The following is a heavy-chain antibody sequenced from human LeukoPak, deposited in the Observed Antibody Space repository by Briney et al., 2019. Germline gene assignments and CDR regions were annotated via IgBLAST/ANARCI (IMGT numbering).Heavy chain of an antibody. CDR3: AKSPLAYCSGSSCHLYFDY. CDR1: GFTFSSYT. J-gene: IGHJ4*02. CDR2: ISSGSGYI. V-gene: IGHV3-21*04. D-gene: IGHD2-15*01. Sequence: PGGSLRLSCAASGFTFSSYTMNWVRQAPGKGLEWVSSISSGSGYIYYADSVKGRFTISRDNSKNTLYLQMNSLRAEDTALYYCAKSPLAYCSGSSCHLYFDYWGQGTLVTVSS.